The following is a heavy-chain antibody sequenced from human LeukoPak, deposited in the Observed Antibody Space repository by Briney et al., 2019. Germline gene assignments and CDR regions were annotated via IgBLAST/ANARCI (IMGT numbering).Heavy chain of an antibody. D-gene: IGHD6-19*01. V-gene: IGHV1-46*01. Sequence: VASVKVSCEASGYTFTGYYMHWVRQAPGQGLEWMGIINPSGGSTSYAQKFQGRVTMTRDTSTSTVYMELSSLRSEDTAVYYCAKSAVAVQYYYYYMDVWGKGTTVTISS. CDR2: INPSGGST. CDR1: GYTFTGYY. CDR3: AKSAVAVQYYYYYMDV. J-gene: IGHJ6*03.